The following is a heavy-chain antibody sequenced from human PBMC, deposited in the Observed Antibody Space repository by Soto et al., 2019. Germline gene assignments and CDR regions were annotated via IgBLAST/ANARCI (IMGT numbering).Heavy chain of an antibody. V-gene: IGHV1-18*01. Sequence: QVQLVQSGAEVKKPGASVKVSCKASGYTFTSYGISWARQAPGQGLEWMGWISANNGNTNYAQKLQGRVTMTTDTSTSTAYRELRSLRSDDTAVYCCARDRGSYALDYWGQGTLVTVSS. CDR1: GYTFTSYG. CDR2: ISANNGNT. CDR3: ARDRGSYALDY. D-gene: IGHD1-26*01. J-gene: IGHJ4*02.